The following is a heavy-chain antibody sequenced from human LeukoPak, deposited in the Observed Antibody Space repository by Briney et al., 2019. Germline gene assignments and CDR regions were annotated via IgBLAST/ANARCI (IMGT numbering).Heavy chain of an antibody. J-gene: IGHJ5*02. V-gene: IGHV3-33*01. CDR1: GFTFRSYG. D-gene: IGHD6-13*01. CDR3: ARHRAAAGTEPAENWFDP. Sequence: PGGSLRLSCAASGFTFRSYGMHWVRQAPGKGLEWVAVIWYDGSNKYYADSVKGRFTISRDNSKNTLYLQMNSLRAEDTAVYYCARHRAAAGTEPAENWFDPWGQGTLVTVSP. CDR2: IWYDGSNK.